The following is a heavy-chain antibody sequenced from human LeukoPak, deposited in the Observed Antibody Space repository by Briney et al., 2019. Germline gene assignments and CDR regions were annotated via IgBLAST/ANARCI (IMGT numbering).Heavy chain of an antibody. CDR1: GFTFSNYG. CDR3: ARGGVGGWFRYYFDY. CDR2: ISYDGSNK. Sequence: GSLRLSCAASGFTFSNYGMHWVRQAPGKGLGWVAVISYDGSNKYYADSVKGRFTISRDNSKNSLYLQMNSLRAEDTAVYYCARGGVGGWFRYYFDYWGQGTLVTVSS. D-gene: IGHD6-19*01. V-gene: IGHV3-30*03. J-gene: IGHJ4*02.